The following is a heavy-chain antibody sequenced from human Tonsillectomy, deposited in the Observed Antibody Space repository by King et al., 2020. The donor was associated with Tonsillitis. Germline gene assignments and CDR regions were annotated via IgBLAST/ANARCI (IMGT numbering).Heavy chain of an antibody. CDR1: GGSISSSRYY. J-gene: IGHJ4*02. CDR2: IYYSGST. D-gene: IGHD6-19*01. V-gene: IGHV4-39*01. Sequence: LQLQESGTGLVKPSETLSLTCTVSGGSISSSRYYWGWIRQPPGKGLEWVGTIYYSGSTYYNPSLKSRVTISVDSSKNQFSLKLSSVTAADTAVYYCARPIAVAGTVYLDYWGQGTPVTVSS. CDR3: ARPIAVAGTVYLDY.